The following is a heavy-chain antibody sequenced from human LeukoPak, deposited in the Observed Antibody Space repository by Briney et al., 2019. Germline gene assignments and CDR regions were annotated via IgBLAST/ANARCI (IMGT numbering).Heavy chain of an antibody. J-gene: IGHJ4*02. D-gene: IGHD6-19*01. Sequence: PSETLSLTCAVYGGSFSGYYWSWIRQPPGKGLEWIGEINHSGSTNYNPSLKSRVTISVDTSKNQFSLKLSSVTAADTAVYYCARFGSGWYYFDYWGQGTLATVSS. V-gene: IGHV4-34*01. CDR2: INHSGST. CDR3: ARFGSGWYYFDY. CDR1: GGSFSGYY.